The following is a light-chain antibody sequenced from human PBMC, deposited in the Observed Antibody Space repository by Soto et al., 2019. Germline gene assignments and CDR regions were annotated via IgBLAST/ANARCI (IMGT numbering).Light chain of an antibody. CDR1: QSVGSFY. V-gene: IGKV3-20*01. J-gene: IGKJ2*01. Sequence: EIVLTQSPGTLSLSPGERATLSCRASQSVGSFYLAWYQQKPGQAPRLLIYGASNRATGIPDRFSGSRSGTDFTLTISRLEPEDFAVYYCQHYGSSFMYTFGQGTKLELK. CDR2: GAS. CDR3: QHYGSSFMYT.